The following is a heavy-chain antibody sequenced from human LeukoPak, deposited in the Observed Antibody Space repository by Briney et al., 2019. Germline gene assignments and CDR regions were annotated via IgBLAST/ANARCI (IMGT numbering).Heavy chain of an antibody. J-gene: IGHJ4*02. Sequence: GGSLRLSCAASGFTFSSYALSWVRQAPGKGLEWVSAISGSGGSTYYADSVKGRFTISGDNSKNTLYLQMNSLRAEDSAVYYCAKGTWGPLFDYWGQGTLVTVSS. CDR1: GFTFSSYA. CDR2: ISGSGGST. V-gene: IGHV3-23*01. CDR3: AKGTWGPLFDY. D-gene: IGHD3-16*01.